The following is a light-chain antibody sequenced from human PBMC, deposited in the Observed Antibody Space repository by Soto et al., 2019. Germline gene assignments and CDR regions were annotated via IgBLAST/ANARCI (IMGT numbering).Light chain of an antibody. J-gene: IGKJ1*01. CDR1: QSVSSSY. V-gene: IGKV3-20*01. Sequence: EIVLTQSPGTLSLSPGERATLSCRASQSVSSSYLAWYQQKPGQAPRLLIYGASSRATGIPDRFSGSGSGTDFTLTISRLEPEDFGVYYCQQYGSLWTFGQWTKVEIK. CDR2: GAS. CDR3: QQYGSLWT.